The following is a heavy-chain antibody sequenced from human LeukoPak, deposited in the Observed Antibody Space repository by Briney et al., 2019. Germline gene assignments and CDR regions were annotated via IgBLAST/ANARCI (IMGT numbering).Heavy chain of an antibody. CDR3: ARMRVRGVIIGSLYY. Sequence: ASVKVSCKASGYTFTGYYMHWVRRAPGQGLEWMGWINPNSGGTNYAQKFQGRVTMTRDTSISTAYMELSRLRSDDTAVYYCARMRVRGVIIGSLYYWGQGTLVTVSS. V-gene: IGHV1-2*02. J-gene: IGHJ4*02. CDR2: INPNSGGT. D-gene: IGHD3-10*01. CDR1: GYTFTGYY.